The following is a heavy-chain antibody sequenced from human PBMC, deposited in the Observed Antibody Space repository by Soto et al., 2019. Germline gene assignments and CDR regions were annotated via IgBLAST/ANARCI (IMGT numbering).Heavy chain of an antibody. D-gene: IGHD3-22*01. V-gene: IGHV3-9*01. J-gene: IGHJ3*02. CDR2: INWNSGSI. CDR3: AKGSPGYYDSSGHN. Sequence: GGSLRLSCVVSGFTFDDYPMHWVRQAPGKGLEWVSGINWNSGSIGYADSVKGRFTISRDNAKNSLYLQMNSLRAEDTALYYCAKGSPGYYDSSGHNWGQGTMVTVSS. CDR1: GFTFDDYP.